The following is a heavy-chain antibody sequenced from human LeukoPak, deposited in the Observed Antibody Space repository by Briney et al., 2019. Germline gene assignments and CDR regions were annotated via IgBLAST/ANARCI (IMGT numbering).Heavy chain of an antibody. D-gene: IGHD3-22*01. CDR3: AGYYDSVY. CDR1: GGSISSGSYY. V-gene: IGHV4-61*02. Sequence: SQTLSLTCTVSGGSISSGSYYWSWIRQPAGKGLEWIGRIYTSGSTNYNPSLKSRVTISVDTSKNQFSLKLSSVTAADTAVYYCAGYYDSVYWGQGTLVTVSS. CDR2: IYTSGST. J-gene: IGHJ4*02.